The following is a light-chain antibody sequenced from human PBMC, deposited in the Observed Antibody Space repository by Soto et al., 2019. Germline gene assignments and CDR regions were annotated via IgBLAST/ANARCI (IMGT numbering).Light chain of an antibody. CDR2: DAS. CDR3: QQYNSYSPWT. J-gene: IGKJ1*01. Sequence: DIQMTQSPSTLSASVGDRVTITCRASQSLNSLLAWYQQKPGRAPKLLIYDASTLESGVPSRFSGSGSGTEFTLTISSLQTDDFATYYCQQYNSYSPWTFGQGTKVDI. V-gene: IGKV1-5*01. CDR1: QSLNSL.